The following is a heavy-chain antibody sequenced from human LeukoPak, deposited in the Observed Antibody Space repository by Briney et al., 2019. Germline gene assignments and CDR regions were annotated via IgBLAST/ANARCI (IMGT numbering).Heavy chain of an antibody. Sequence: SVKVSCKASGGTFSSYAISWVRQAPGQGLEWMGRIIPIFGTANYAQKFQGRVTITTDESTSTAYMELSSLRSEDTAVYYCARDVDYGDSGYFDYWGQGTLVTVSS. CDR1: GGTFSSYA. CDR2: IIPIFGTA. V-gene: IGHV1-69*05. J-gene: IGHJ4*02. D-gene: IGHD4-17*01. CDR3: ARDVDYGDSGYFDY.